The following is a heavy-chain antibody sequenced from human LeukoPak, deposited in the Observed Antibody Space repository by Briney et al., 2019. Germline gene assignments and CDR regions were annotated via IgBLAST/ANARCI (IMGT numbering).Heavy chain of an antibody. CDR1: GYSISSGYY. Sequence: SETLSLTCTVSGYSISSGYYWGWIRQPPGKGLEWIGEINHSGSTNYNPSLKSRVTISVDTSKNQFSLKLSSVTAADTAVYYCARRFPYGSGSYYTRWGQGALVTVSS. D-gene: IGHD3-10*01. V-gene: IGHV4-38-2*02. CDR2: INHSGST. J-gene: IGHJ4*02. CDR3: ARRFPYGSGSYYTR.